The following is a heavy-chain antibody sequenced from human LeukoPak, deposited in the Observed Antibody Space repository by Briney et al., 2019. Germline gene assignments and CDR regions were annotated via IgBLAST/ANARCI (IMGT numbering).Heavy chain of an antibody. CDR1: GYTFSSYS. Sequence: GGSLRHSCLDSGYTFSSYSVNWVCQAPGKGLGWVSSISVRSNYIYYADSVRGRFRISRDDARDSLYLQMNSLRGDVTACYYCVRLRRNSDTSGFYYYYDFWGQGTLVTVSS. J-gene: IGHJ4*02. CDR3: VRLRRNSDTSGFYYYYDF. V-gene: IGHV3-21*01. D-gene: IGHD3-22*01. CDR2: ISVRSNYI.